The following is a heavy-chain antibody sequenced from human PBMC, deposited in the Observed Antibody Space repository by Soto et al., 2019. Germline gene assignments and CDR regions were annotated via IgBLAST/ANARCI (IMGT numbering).Heavy chain of an antibody. CDR1: GYSVTSSDYY. Sequence: SETLSLTCSVSGYSVTSSDYYCAWIRQPPGTGLEWIGSMFYSGLTYYNPSLKSRVTLSVDTSKNKFSVRLNSVTAADTAVYYCAPLSVSLSGPYGIHVWGQGXTVTVSS. CDR3: APLSVSLSGPYGIHV. V-gene: IGHV4-39*01. J-gene: IGHJ6*02. D-gene: IGHD2-15*01. CDR2: MFYSGLT.